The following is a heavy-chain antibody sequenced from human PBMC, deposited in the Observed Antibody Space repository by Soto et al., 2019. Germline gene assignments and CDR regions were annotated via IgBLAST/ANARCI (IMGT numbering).Heavy chain of an antibody. CDR2: IYSSGST. D-gene: IGHD5-18*01. J-gene: IGHJ4*02. V-gene: IGHV4-4*07. CDR3: AKGEQLWEPFDH. CDR1: GGAXSTYY. Sequence: SETLSLTCTVSGGAXSTYYWTWILQPAGKGLEWIGRIYSSGSTKYNPSLQSRVTMSLDTSNNQFSLRLTSVTADDTAVYYCAKGEQLWEPFDHWGQGTQVTVSS.